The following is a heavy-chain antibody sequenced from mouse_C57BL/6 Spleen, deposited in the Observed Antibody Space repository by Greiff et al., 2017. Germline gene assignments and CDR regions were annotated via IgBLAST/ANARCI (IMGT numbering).Heavy chain of an antibody. CDR2: IHPNSGST. CDR3: ARTFDYYGSSYVGY. Sequence: QVHVKQPGAELVKPGASVKLSCKASGYTFTSYWMHWVKQRPGQGLEWIGMIHPNSGSTNYNEKFKSKATLTVDKSSSTAYMQLSSLTSEDSAVYYCARTFDYYGSSYVGYWGQGTTLTVSS. D-gene: IGHD1-1*01. J-gene: IGHJ2*01. CDR1: GYTFTSYW. V-gene: IGHV1-64*01.